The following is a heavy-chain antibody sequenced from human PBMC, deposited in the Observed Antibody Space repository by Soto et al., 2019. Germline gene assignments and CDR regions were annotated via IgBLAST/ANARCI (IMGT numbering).Heavy chain of an antibody. J-gene: IGHJ3*02. CDR1: GYTFTSYG. CDR2: ISAYNGNT. D-gene: IGHD3-22*01. V-gene: IGHV1-18*04. CDR3: ARELYYYDSSGHTGDAFDI. Sequence: EASVKVSCKASGYTFTSYGISWVRQAPGQGLEWMGWISAYNGNTNYAQKLQGRVTMTTDTSTSTAYMELRSLRSDDTAVYCCARELYYYDSSGHTGDAFDIWGQGTMVTVSS.